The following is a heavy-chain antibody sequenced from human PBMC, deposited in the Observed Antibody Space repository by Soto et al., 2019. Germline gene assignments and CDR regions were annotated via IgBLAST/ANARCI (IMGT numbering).Heavy chain of an antibody. J-gene: IGHJ6*03. CDR2: ISASGTQT. D-gene: IGHD3-3*01. CDR1: GFSFYTYA. Sequence: EVQLLDSGGGLGQSGGSLRLSCAASGFSFYTYAMTWVRQAPGKGLEWVSSISASGTQTYYADSVKGRFTISRDNSRNTGYLQMNSLRVEDTAVYYCAKGGGSGYFAYHYIDVWGKGTTVTVSS. V-gene: IGHV3-23*01. CDR3: AKGGGSGYFAYHYIDV.